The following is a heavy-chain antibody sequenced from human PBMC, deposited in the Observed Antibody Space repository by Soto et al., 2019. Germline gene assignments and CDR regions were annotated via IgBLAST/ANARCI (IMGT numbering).Heavy chain of an antibody. Sequence: ASVKVSCKTSGYPFTDYFIHWVRQAPGQGLEWMGIISLYHHSTSYAQKFQGRLTVTADTSTTTVYMDLSSLTSEDSAVYWCARELYSCGGDCPYYMEYWGKGTLVTVSA. CDR1: GYPFTDYF. J-gene: IGHJ1*01. CDR3: ARELYSCGGDCPYYMEY. D-gene: IGHD2-21*02. V-gene: IGHV1-46*01. CDR2: ISLYHHST.